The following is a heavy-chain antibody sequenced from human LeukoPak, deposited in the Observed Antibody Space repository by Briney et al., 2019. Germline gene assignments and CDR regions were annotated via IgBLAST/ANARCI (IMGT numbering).Heavy chain of an antibody. J-gene: IGHJ4*02. CDR3: ASCSSTSCYPAY. V-gene: IGHV1-69*04. CDR2: IIPILGIA. CDR1: GGTFSSYA. Sequence: SVKVSCKASGGTFSSYAISWVRQAPGQGLEWMGRIIPILGIANYAQKFQGRVTITADKSTSTAYMELGRLRSDDTAVYYCASCSSTSCYPAYWGQGTLVTVSS. D-gene: IGHD2-2*01.